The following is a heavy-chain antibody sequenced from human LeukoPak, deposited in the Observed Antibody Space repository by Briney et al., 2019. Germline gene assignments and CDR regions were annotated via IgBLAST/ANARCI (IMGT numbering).Heavy chain of an antibody. J-gene: IGHJ5*02. V-gene: IGHV7-4-1*02. Sequence: GASVKVSCKASGYTFTSYAMNWVRQAPGQGLEWMGWINTNTGNPTYAQGFTGRFVFSLDTSVSTAYLQISSLKAEDTAVYYCARELSPTYYYDSSGSMVMEFDPWGQGTLVTVSS. CDR1: GYTFTSYA. CDR2: INTNTGNP. D-gene: IGHD3-22*01. CDR3: ARELSPTYYYDSSGSMVMEFDP.